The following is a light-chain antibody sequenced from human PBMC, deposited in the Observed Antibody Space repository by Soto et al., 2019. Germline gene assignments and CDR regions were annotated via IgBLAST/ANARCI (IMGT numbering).Light chain of an antibody. J-gene: IGLJ3*02. V-gene: IGLV2-14*01. CDR2: EVS. CDR3: SLYTSGTTPWV. CDR1: SSDVGAYNS. Sequence: QSALTQPASVSGSPGQSITISCTGTSSDVGAYNSVSWYQQHPGKAPKLMISEVSNRPSGVSNRFSGSKSGNTASLTISGLQAEDEADYYCSLYTSGTTPWVFGGGTKLTVL.